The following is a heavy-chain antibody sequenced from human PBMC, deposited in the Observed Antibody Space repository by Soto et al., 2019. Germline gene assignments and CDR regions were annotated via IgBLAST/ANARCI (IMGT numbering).Heavy chain of an antibody. Sequence: QVTLKESGPMLTETLTLTCTVSGFSFSNDKMGVSWIRQPPGEALEWLAHIFSGDKKYYNPSLKSRLTISRDPSKSQVVLIVTNVDPADTATYYCARIVGGGSGGTFDSWGQGTLVSVSS. CDR1: GFSFSNDKMG. CDR2: IFSGDKK. V-gene: IGHV2-26*01. J-gene: IGHJ4*01. CDR3: ARIVGGGSGGTFDS. D-gene: IGHD2-15*01.